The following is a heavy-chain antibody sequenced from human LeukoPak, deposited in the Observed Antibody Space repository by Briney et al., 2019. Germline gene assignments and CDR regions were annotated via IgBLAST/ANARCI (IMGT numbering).Heavy chain of an antibody. CDR1: GYTFSSYA. D-gene: IGHD5-18*01. Sequence: GGSLRLSCAASGYTFSSYAMSWVRQAPGKGLKWVSTISGSGGSTYYADSVKGRFTISRDNSKNTLYLQMNSLRAEDTAVYYCALRGYIYEYYFDYWGQGTLVTVSS. V-gene: IGHV3-23*01. J-gene: IGHJ4*02. CDR3: ALRGYIYEYYFDY. CDR2: ISGSGGST.